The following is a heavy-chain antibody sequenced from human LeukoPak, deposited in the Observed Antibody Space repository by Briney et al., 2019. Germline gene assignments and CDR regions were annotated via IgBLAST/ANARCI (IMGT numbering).Heavy chain of an antibody. CDR3: ARALAAAGPYYFDY. CDR1: GGSISSGGYY. CDR2: IYYSGST. J-gene: IGHJ4*02. D-gene: IGHD6-13*01. V-gene: IGHV4-31*03. Sequence: SQTLSLTCTVSGGSISSGGYYWSWIRQHPGKGLEWIGYIYYSGSTYYNPSLKSRVTISVDTSKNQFSLKLSFVTAADTAVYYCARALAAAGPYYFDYWGQGTLVTVSS.